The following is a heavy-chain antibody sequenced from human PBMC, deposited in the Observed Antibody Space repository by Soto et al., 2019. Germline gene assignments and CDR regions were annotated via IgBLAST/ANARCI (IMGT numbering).Heavy chain of an antibody. J-gene: IGHJ6*02. CDR3: ARGGYYDSSGSRNYYYYGMNV. CDR2: ISAYDGNT. CDR1: GYTFTSYG. D-gene: IGHD3-22*01. V-gene: IGHV1-18*01. Sequence: QVQLVQSGAEVKKPGASVKVSCKASGYTFTSYGISWVRQAPGQGLEWLGWISAYDGNTNYAQILQRXVSMTTDTSTSXAXMKXRSLRSDDTAVYYCARGGYYDSSGSRNYYYYGMNVWGQGTTVTVSS.